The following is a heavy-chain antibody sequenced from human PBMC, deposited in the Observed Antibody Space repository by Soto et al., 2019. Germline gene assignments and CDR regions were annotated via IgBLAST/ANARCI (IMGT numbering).Heavy chain of an antibody. J-gene: IGHJ5*02. D-gene: IGHD2-21*02. Sequence: QVQLVQSGAEVKKPGSSVKVSCKASGGTFSGYAISWVRQAPGQGLEWMGGIIPIFGTANYAQKFQGRVTITADESTSTAYMELSSLRSEDTAVYYCARAYCGGDCYRGWFDPWGQGTLVTVSS. CDR1: GGTFSGYA. V-gene: IGHV1-69*01. CDR3: ARAYCGGDCYRGWFDP. CDR2: IIPIFGTA.